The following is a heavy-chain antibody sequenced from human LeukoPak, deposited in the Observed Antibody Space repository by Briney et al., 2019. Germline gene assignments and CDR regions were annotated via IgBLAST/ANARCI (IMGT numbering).Heavy chain of an antibody. CDR1: GGSISSYY. CDR2: IYYSGST. CDR3: ARSEQWLARLDY. D-gene: IGHD6-19*01. V-gene: IGHV4-59*01. J-gene: IGHJ4*02. Sequence: PSETLSLTCTVSGGSISSYYWSWIRQPPGKGLEWIGYIYYSGSTNYNPSLKSRVTISVDTSKNQFSLKLSSVTAADTAVYYCARSEQWLARLDYWGQGTLVTVSS.